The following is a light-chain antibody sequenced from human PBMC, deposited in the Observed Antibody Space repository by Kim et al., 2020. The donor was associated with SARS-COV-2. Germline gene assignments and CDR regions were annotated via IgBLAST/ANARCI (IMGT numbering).Light chain of an antibody. CDR2: DAS. CDR1: QDISNH. J-gene: IGKJ2*01. Sequence: SAAVGDRVTITCQASQDISNHLNWYQQKPGKAPKLLIYDASNLETGVPSRFSGSGSGTDFTFTISSLQPEDIATYYCQQYDNLPRTFGQGTNLEI. CDR3: QQYDNLPRT. V-gene: IGKV1-33*01.